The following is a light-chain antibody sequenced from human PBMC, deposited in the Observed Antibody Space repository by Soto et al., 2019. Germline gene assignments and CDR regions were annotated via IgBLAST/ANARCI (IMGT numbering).Light chain of an antibody. V-gene: IGLV1-40*01. J-gene: IGLJ3*02. Sequence: QSVLTQPPSVSGAPGQRVTISCTGSSSNIGAGYDVHWYQQLPGTAPKLLIYGNSNRPSGVPDRFSGSESGTSASLAITGHQAEDEADYYCQSYDSSLSGSVFGGGTKVTVL. CDR3: QSYDSSLSGSV. CDR2: GNS. CDR1: SSNIGAGYD.